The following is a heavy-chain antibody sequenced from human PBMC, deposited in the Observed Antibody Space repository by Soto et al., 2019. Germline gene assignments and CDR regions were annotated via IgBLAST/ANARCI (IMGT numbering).Heavy chain of an antibody. D-gene: IGHD2-2*01. Sequence: PSETLSLTCTVSGGSISSGGYYWSWIRQHPGKGLEWIGYIYYSGSTYYNQSLKSRVTISVDTSKNQFSLKLSSVTAADTAVYYCARDTIVVVPAAIRGYGMDVWGQGTTVTVSS. V-gene: IGHV4-31*03. CDR3: ARDTIVVVPAAIRGYGMDV. J-gene: IGHJ6*02. CDR2: IYYSGST. CDR1: GGSISSGGYY.